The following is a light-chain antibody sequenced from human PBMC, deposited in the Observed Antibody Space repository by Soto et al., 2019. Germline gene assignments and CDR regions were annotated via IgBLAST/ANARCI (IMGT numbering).Light chain of an antibody. CDR1: QDITNY. CDR2: TAS. V-gene: IGKV1-16*02. Sequence: DIQMTQSPSSLSASVGDRVTITCRASQDITNYLAWFQQKPGTAPKSLIYTASSLQSGVPSKFSGSGSGTDFTLTISSLQPEDFATYYCQQYQSYPITVGQGTRLEIK. J-gene: IGKJ5*01. CDR3: QQYQSYPIT.